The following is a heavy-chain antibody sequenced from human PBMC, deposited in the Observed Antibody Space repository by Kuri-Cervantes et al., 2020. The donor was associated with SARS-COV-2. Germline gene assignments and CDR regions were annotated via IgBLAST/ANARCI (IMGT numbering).Heavy chain of an antibody. J-gene: IGHJ6*03. CDR2: ISAYNGNT. CDR1: GYILTTHG. V-gene: IGHV1-18*01. Sequence: ASVKVSCKASGYILTTHGISWVRQAPGQGLEWMGWISAYNGNTNYAQKFQGRVTMTTDRSTTTAYMEVRSLRSDDTAVYYCARGSYYYHYYYMDVWGKGTTVTVSS. CDR3: ARGSYYYHYYYMDV.